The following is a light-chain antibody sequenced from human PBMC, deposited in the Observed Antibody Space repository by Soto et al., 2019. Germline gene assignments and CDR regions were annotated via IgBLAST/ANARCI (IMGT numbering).Light chain of an antibody. Sequence: EIVLTQSPATLSLSPGERATLSCRASQSVGIYLAWYQQKPGQAPRLLIFDASKRDTGIPARFSGSGSGTDFTLTITSLESEDFAVYYCQQRSSWPLTFGGGPKVENK. CDR2: DAS. CDR1: QSVGIY. CDR3: QQRSSWPLT. V-gene: IGKV3-11*01. J-gene: IGKJ4*01.